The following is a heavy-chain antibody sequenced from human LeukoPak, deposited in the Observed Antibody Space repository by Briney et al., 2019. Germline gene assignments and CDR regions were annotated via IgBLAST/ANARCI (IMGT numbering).Heavy chain of an antibody. CDR2: IYSGGST. D-gene: IGHD6-13*01. CDR3: ARVGSSWYNQH. CDR1: GFTVSSNY. J-gene: IGHJ1*01. V-gene: IGHV3-53*01. Sequence: PGGSLRLSCAASGFTVSSNYMSWVRQAPGKGLERVSVIYSGGSTYYADSVKGRFTISRDNSKNTLYLQMNSLRAEDTAVYYCARVGSSWYNQHWGQGTLVTVSS.